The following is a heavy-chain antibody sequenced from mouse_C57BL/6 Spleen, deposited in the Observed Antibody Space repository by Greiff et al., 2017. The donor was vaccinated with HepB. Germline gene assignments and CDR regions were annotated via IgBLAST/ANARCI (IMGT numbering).Heavy chain of an antibody. CDR3: AYYYGSSGWYFYV. Sequence: QVQLQQPGAELVKPGASVKLSCKASGYTFTSYWMHWVKQRPGQGLEWIGMIHPNSGSTNYNEKFKSKATLTVDKSSSTAYMQLSSLTSEDSAVYYCAYYYGSSGWYFYVWGTGTTVTVSS. J-gene: IGHJ1*03. CDR2: IHPNSGST. CDR1: GYTFTSYW. V-gene: IGHV1-64*01. D-gene: IGHD1-1*01.